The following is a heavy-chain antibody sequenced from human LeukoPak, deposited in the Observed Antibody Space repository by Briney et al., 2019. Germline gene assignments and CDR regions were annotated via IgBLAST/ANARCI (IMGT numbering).Heavy chain of an antibody. CDR1: GFTFSDYY. V-gene: IGHV3-11*04. CDR3: AKDFSSYYYDSSGYLFDY. Sequence: GGSLRLSCAASGFTFSDYYMSWIRQAPGKGLEWVSYISGSGSTIYYADSVKGRFTISRDNSKNTLYLQMNSLRAEDTAVYYCAKDFSSYYYDSSGYLFDYWGQGTLVTVSS. D-gene: IGHD3-22*01. CDR2: ISGSGSTI. J-gene: IGHJ4*02.